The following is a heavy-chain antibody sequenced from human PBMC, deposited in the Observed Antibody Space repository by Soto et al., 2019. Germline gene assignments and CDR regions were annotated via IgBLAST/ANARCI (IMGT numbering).Heavy chain of an antibody. CDR3: GRGITMVRGVLLDAFDI. CDR2: INPNSGGT. J-gene: IGHJ3*02. CDR1: GYTFTGYY. D-gene: IGHD3-10*01. Sequence: QVQLVQSGAEVKKPGASVKVSCKASGYTFTGYYMHWVRQAPGQGLEWMGWINPNSGGTNYAQKFQGWVTMTRDTSISTAYMELSRLRSDDTAVYYCGRGITMVRGVLLDAFDIWGQGTMVTVSS. V-gene: IGHV1-2*04.